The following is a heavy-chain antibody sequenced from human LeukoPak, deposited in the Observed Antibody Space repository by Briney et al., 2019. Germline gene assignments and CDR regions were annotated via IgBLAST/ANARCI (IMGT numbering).Heavy chain of an antibody. V-gene: IGHV4-39*07. J-gene: IGHJ2*01. CDR1: GGSISSSSFY. CDR3: ARGVARHWYFDL. D-gene: IGHD2-15*01. Sequence: PSETLSLTCTVSGGSISSSSFYWGWIRQPPGKGLEWVASVYYSGSTYYNPSLKSRVTISVDTSKNQFSLKLSSVTAADTAVYYCARGVARHWYFDLWGRGTLVTVSS. CDR2: VYYSGST.